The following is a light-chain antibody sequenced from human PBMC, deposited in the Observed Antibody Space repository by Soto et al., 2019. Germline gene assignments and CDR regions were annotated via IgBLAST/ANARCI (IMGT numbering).Light chain of an antibody. CDR2: GAS. Sequence: EIVLTQSPNTLSLSPGERATLSCRASQGISSNLAWYQQKPGQAPRLLIVGASSRATGIPARFSGSGSGTEFTLTISSLQSEDFAVYYCQHYNKWPFTFGPGTKVDIK. J-gene: IGKJ3*01. CDR1: QGISSN. CDR3: QHYNKWPFT. V-gene: IGKV3-15*01.